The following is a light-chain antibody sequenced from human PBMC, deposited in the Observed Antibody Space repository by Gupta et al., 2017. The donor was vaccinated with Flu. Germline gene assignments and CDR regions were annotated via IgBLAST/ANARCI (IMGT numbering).Light chain of an antibody. CDR2: HNH. CDR1: QLGERF. Sequence: SGDQLGERFTFWYQHKPGQSPILVIFHNHRRPSGIPERFSGSSSGNTATLTISGSQPVDEADYYCQSGGDNNNYVFGTGTKVTVL. V-gene: IGLV3-1*01. J-gene: IGLJ1*01. CDR3: QSGGDNNNYV.